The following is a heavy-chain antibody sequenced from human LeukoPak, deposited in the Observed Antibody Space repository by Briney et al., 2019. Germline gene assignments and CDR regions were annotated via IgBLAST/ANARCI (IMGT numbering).Heavy chain of an antibody. CDR1: GFSVRSSY. J-gene: IGHJ5*02. Sequence: PGGSLRLSCAASGFSVRSSYMSWVRQAPGKGLEWVSDISGGAGSTYYADSVKGRFTISRDNSKNTLYLQMNRLRAEDTAVYYCAKFAYYDVLTGPNWFDPWGQGTLVTVSS. D-gene: IGHD3-9*01. CDR2: ISGGAGST. CDR3: AKFAYYDVLTGPNWFDP. V-gene: IGHV3-23*01.